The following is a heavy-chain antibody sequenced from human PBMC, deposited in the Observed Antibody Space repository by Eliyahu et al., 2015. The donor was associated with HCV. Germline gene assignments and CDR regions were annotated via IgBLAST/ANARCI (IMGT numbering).Heavy chain of an antibody. CDR1: GFTFSTYH. V-gene: IGHV3-30*04. D-gene: IGHD3-10*01. CDR2: ISHDGSNK. CDR3: ARDGYGSGSYHGNYYGLDV. J-gene: IGHJ6*02. Sequence: QVQVVESGGGVVQPGRSLRLSCAASGFTFSTYHMHWVRQAPGNGLEWGAVISHDGSNKYYADSVKGRFTISRDNSKNTLHLQMNSLRAEDTAVYYCARDGYGSGSYHGNYYGLDVWGQGTAVTVSS.